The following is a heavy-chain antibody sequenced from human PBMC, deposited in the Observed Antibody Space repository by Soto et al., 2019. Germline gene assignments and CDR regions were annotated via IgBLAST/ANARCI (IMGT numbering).Heavy chain of an antibody. CDR3: GRGVNYDSEGVDAFDI. CDR2: FSYSGTT. CDR1: GGSITSGDYY. V-gene: IGHV4-30-4*01. D-gene: IGHD3-22*01. J-gene: IGHJ3*02. Sequence: QVRLQQSGPGLVKPSQTLSLTCTVSGGSITSGDYYWRWIRQSPGKGLEWIGHFSYSGTTNYNPSLKSRVNIGADTSNSQFSLILSSLTAADTAVYYCGRGVNYDSEGVDAFDIWGQGTMVTVSS.